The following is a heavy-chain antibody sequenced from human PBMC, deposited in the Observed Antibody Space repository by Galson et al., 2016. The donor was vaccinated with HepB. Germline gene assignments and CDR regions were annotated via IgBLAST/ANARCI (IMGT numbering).Heavy chain of an antibody. Sequence: SLRLSCAASGFAFSSHWMHWVRQAPGKGLMWVARINSDGTISNYADSVKGRFTIPRDNAKNTLYVELNSLRAEDTAVYHCVRDHSVGHATAYNWFDPWGQGTLVTVSS. J-gene: IGHJ5*02. CDR3: VRDHSVGHATAYNWFDP. V-gene: IGHV3-74*01. CDR2: INSDGTIS. D-gene: IGHD1-26*01. CDR1: GFAFSSHW.